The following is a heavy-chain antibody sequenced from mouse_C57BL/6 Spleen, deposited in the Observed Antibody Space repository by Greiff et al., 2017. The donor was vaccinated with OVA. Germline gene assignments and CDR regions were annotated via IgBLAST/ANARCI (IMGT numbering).Heavy chain of an antibody. Sequence: VQLQQSGPGLVKPSQSLSLTCSVTGYSITSGYYWNWIRQFPGNKLEWMGYISYDGSNNYNPSLKNRISITRDTSKNQFFLKLNSVTTEDTATYYCANYGNWFAYWGQGTLVTVSA. CDR1: GYSITSGYY. J-gene: IGHJ3*01. D-gene: IGHD2-1*01. V-gene: IGHV3-6*01. CDR3: ANYGNWFAY. CDR2: ISYDGSN.